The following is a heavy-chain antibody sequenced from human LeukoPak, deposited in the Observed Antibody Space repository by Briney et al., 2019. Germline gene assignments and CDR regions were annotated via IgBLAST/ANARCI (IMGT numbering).Heavy chain of an antibody. CDR1: GFTFDDYG. D-gene: IGHD3-16*01. CDR3: ARTYSGYVWGTFDY. J-gene: IGHJ4*02. CDR2: INWNGGST. Sequence: GGSLRLSCAASGFTFDDYGMSWVRQAPGKGLEWVSGINWNGGSTGYADSMKGRFTISRDNAKNSLYLQMNSLRAEDTALYYCARTYSGYVWGTFDYWGQGTLVTVSS. V-gene: IGHV3-20*04.